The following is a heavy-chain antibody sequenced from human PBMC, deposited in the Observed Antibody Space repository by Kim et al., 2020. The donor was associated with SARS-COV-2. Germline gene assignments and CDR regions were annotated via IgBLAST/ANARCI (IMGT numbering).Heavy chain of an antibody. CDR3: ATLLQPDY. J-gene: IGHJ4*02. Sequence: DGETIYAQKFQGRVTMTEDTSTDTAYMELSSLRSEDTAVYYCATLLQPDYWGQGTLVTVSS. D-gene: IGHD2-15*01. CDR2: DGET. V-gene: IGHV1-24*01.